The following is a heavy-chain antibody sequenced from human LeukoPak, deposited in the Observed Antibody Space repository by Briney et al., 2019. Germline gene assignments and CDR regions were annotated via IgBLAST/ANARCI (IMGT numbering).Heavy chain of an antibody. CDR1: GFTFSSYW. Sequence: GGSLRLSCAASGFTFSSYWMSWVRQAPGKGLEWVANIKQDGSEKYYVDSVKGRFTISRDNAKNSLYLQMSSLRAEDTAVYYCARPKGAVAGTFPFDYWGQGTLVTVSS. CDR3: ARPKGAVAGTFPFDY. J-gene: IGHJ4*02. CDR2: IKQDGSEK. D-gene: IGHD6-19*01. V-gene: IGHV3-7*03.